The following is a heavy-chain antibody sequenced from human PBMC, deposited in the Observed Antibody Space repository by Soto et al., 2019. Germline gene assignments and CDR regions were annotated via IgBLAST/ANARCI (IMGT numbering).Heavy chain of an antibody. V-gene: IGHV4-30-4*01. J-gene: IGHJ4*02. Sequence: PSETLSPTRTVAGGSISTVGYDWGWIRHPAGSGLEGFGYIEYSGTTYYSPTLKSRVTRSGHTAKNQCSLERSAVTTGDTAVERCARATRQIFDYGDYLRHSGVDYWGQGTLVTVSS. CDR2: IEYSGTT. CDR1: GGSISTVGYD. D-gene: IGHD4-17*01. CDR3: ARATRQIFDYGDYLRHSGVDY.